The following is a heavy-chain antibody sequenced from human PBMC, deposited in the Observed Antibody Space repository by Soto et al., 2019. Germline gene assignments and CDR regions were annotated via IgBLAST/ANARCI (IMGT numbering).Heavy chain of an antibody. V-gene: IGHV1-8*01. Sequence: ASVKVSCKASGYTFTSYDINWVRQATGQGLEWMGWMNPNSGNTGYAQKFQGRVTMTRNTSISTAYMELSSLRSEDTAVYYCARQKITIFGVDHYGMELWGQGTTVIVSS. CDR3: ARQKITIFGVDHYGMEL. J-gene: IGHJ6*01. CDR1: GYTFTSYD. D-gene: IGHD3-3*01. CDR2: MNPNSGNT.